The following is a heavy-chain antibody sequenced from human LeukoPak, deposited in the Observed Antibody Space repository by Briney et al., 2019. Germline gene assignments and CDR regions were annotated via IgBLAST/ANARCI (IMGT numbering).Heavy chain of an antibody. Sequence: PGGSLRVSCAASGFTFSSYWMHWVRQAPGKGLLWVSRINSDGSSTSYADSVKSRFTISRDNAKNTLYLQMNSVRAEDTAVYQCARDVYYDSSRGIGDYWGQGTLDSVSS. J-gene: IGHJ4*02. CDR1: GFTFSSYW. D-gene: IGHD3-22*01. CDR3: ARDVYYDSSRGIGDY. V-gene: IGHV3-74*01. CDR2: INSDGSST.